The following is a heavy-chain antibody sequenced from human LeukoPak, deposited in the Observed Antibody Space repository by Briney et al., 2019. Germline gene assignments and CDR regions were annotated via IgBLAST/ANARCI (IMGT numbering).Heavy chain of an antibody. J-gene: IGHJ5*02. CDR1: GDSISSYY. Sequence: SETLSLTCTVSGDSISSYYWSWIRQPAGKGLEWIGRIYTSGSTNYNPSLKSRVTMSIDTSKNQFSLNLTSVTAADTAVYYCAREPTQPSRWFDPWGQGTLVTVSS. V-gene: IGHV4-4*07. D-gene: IGHD6-13*01. CDR2: IYTSGST. CDR3: AREPTQPSRWFDP.